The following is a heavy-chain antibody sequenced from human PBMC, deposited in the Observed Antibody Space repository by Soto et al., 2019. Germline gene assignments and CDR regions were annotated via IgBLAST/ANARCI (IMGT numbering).Heavy chain of an antibody. Sequence: QVQLQESGPGLAKPSETLSLTCTVSGGSISSYYWSWIRQPPGKGLEWIGYIYYSGSTNYNPSLKSRVTISVDTSKNQFSLKLSSVTAADTAVYYYARDGGYNWNVYYHYYGMDVWGQGTTVTVSS. J-gene: IGHJ6*02. CDR3: ARDGGYNWNVYYHYYGMDV. CDR1: GGSISSYY. CDR2: IYYSGST. V-gene: IGHV4-59*01. D-gene: IGHD1-1*01.